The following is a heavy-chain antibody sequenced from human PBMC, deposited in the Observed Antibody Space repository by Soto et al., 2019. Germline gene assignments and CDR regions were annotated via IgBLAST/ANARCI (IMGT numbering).Heavy chain of an antibody. CDR2: IHSSGGT. CDR1: GGSFNINY. J-gene: IGHJ4*02. V-gene: IGHV4-59*01. Sequence: QVQLQEPGPRLVKPSETLSLTCTVSGGSFNINYWNWIRQPPGRGMEWIGYIHSSGGTRFNPSFNSRATMSVDTSSSQFSLNLHSVTAADTALYYCAREIPAAGHFDSWGQATLVTVSS. D-gene: IGHD6-13*01. CDR3: AREIPAAGHFDS.